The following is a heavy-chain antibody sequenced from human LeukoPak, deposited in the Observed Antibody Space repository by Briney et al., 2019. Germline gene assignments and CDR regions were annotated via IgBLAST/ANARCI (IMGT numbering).Heavy chain of an antibody. CDR1: GFTFNNYG. V-gene: IGHV3-30*02. CDR3: AKVHGFYYILQH. CDR2: IRYDGSKD. J-gene: IGHJ1*01. Sequence: GGSLRLSCAASGFTFNNYGMHWVRQDAGKGLEWVAFIRYDGSKDYYADSVKGRFTISRDNSKNTLYLQMSSLRPDDTAVYYCAKVHGFYYILQHWGQGTLVTVST. D-gene: IGHD3-10*01.